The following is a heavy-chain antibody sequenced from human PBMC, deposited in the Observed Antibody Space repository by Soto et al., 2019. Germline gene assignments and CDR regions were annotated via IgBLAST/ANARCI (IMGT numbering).Heavy chain of an antibody. CDR2: NYYSGST. V-gene: IGHV4-39*01. CDR3: ASPYCSGGSCYSVGLEINAFDI. J-gene: IGHJ3*02. D-gene: IGHD2-15*01. Sequence: SETLSLTCTVSGGSISSSSYYWGWIRQPPGKGLEWIGSNYYSGSTYYNPSLKSRVTISVDTSKNQFSLKLSLVTAADTAVYYCASPYCSGGSCYSVGLEINAFDIWGQGTMVTVSS. CDR1: GGSISSSSYY.